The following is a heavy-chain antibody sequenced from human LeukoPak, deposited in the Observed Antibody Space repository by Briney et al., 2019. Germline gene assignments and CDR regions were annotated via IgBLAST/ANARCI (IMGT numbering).Heavy chain of an antibody. Sequence: GGSLRLSCAVSGLILSNNSMTWVRQAPGKGLEWVASIKQDGSEKYYVDSVKGRFTISRDNAKDSLYLEMNSLRAEDTALYYCVRNRYNLDVWGQGTTVTASS. CDR3: VRNRYNLDV. V-gene: IGHV3-7*03. J-gene: IGHJ6*02. D-gene: IGHD1-1*01. CDR2: IKQDGSEK. CDR1: GLILSNNS.